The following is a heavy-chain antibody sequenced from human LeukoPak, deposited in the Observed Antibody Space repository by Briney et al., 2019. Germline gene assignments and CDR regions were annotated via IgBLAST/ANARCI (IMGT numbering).Heavy chain of an antibody. V-gene: IGHV3-30*18. Sequence: PGGSPRLSCAASGFTFSSYGMHWVRQAPGKGLEWVAVISYDGNNKYYTDSVKGRFTISRDNSKNTLYLQMNSLRAEDTAVYYCAKDHRYYYDSSGPIDSAFDIWGQGTMVTVSS. CDR2: ISYDGNNK. CDR1: GFTFSSYG. D-gene: IGHD3-22*01. J-gene: IGHJ3*02. CDR3: AKDHRYYYDSSGPIDSAFDI.